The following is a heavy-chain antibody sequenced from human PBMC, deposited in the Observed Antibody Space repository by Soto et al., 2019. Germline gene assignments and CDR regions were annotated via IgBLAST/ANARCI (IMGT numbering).Heavy chain of an antibody. CDR3: ARASDDVSGTNPRQFDD. CDR2: INPSGGST. Sequence: ASVKVSCKASGYTLTSYYMHWVRQAPGQGLEWMGIINPSGGSTSYAQKFQGRVTMTRDTSTSTVYMELSSLRSEDTAVYYCARASDDVSGTNPRQFDDSGQGTRVTVSS. J-gene: IGHJ4*02. CDR1: GYTLTSYY. D-gene: IGHD3-10*01. V-gene: IGHV1-46*01.